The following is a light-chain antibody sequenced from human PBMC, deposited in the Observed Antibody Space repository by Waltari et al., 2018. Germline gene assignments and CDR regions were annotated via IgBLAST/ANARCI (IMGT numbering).Light chain of an antibody. CDR3: NSYAGSSSWV. J-gene: IGLJ3*02. CDR1: SSDIGVYNY. Sequence: QSALTQPASVSGSPGQSITISCTGTSSDIGVYNYVSWYQQHPGKAPKLMIYDVSERPSGVSNRFSGSKSGNTASLTISGLQAEDEADDYCNSYAGSSSWVFGGGTKLSVL. V-gene: IGLV2-14*03. CDR2: DVS.